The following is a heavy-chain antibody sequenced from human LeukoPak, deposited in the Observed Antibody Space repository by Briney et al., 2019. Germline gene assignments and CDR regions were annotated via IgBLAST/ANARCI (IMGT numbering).Heavy chain of an antibody. V-gene: IGHV3-30*03. CDR3: ARDQYLDY. Sequence: GGPLRLSCAASGFTFSSYGMHWVRQAPGKGLEWVAVISFDGSNIYYADSVKGRFTISRDNAKNSLYLQMNSLRAEDTAIYYCARDQYLDYRGQGTLVTVSS. CDR1: GFTFSSYG. CDR2: ISFDGSNI. J-gene: IGHJ4*02.